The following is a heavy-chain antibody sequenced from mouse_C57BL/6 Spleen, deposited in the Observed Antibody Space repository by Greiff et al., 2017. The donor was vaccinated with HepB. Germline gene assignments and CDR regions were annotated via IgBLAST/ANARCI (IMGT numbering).Heavy chain of an antibody. CDR3: ASSYYSNYVLAY. CDR1: GYSITSGYY. CDR2: ISYDGSN. J-gene: IGHJ3*01. V-gene: IGHV3-6*01. Sequence: DVQLQESGPGLVKPSQSLSLTCSVTGYSITSGYYWNWIRQFPGNKLEWMGYISYDGSNNYNPSLKNRISITRDTSKNQFFLKLNSVTTEDTATYYCASSYYSNYVLAYWGQGTLVTVSA. D-gene: IGHD2-5*01.